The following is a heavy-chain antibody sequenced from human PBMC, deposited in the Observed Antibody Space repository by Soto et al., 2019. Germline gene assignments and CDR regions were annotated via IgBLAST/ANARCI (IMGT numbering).Heavy chain of an antibody. Sequence: PGGSLRLSCEAPGFTFSRYGMHWVRQAPGRGLEWVALIYGDGSKQYYTDSVKGRFTISRDNAKNTLFLEMSVLRAEDTAVYYCARDDDGEPNAFDVWGQGTMVTVSS. CDR3: ARDDDGEPNAFDV. V-gene: IGHV3-33*01. CDR2: IYGDGSKQ. J-gene: IGHJ3*01. CDR1: GFTFSRYG. D-gene: IGHD3-10*01.